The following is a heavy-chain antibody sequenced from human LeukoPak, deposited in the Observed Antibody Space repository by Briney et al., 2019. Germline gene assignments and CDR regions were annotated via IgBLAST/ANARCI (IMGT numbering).Heavy chain of an antibody. D-gene: IGHD3-22*01. V-gene: IGHV4-39*07. Sequence: ASETLSLTCTVSGGSISSSSYYWGWIRQPPGKGLEWIGSIYYSGSTYYNPSLKSRVTISVDTSKNQFSLKLSSVTAADTAVYYCARDTTYYDSSGYYSPDAFDIWGQGTMVTVSS. CDR3: ARDTTYYDSSGYYSPDAFDI. CDR2: IYYSGST. CDR1: GGSISSSSYY. J-gene: IGHJ3*02.